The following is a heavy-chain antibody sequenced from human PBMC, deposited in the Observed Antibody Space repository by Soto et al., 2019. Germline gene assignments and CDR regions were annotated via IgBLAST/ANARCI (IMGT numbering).Heavy chain of an antibody. J-gene: IGHJ4*02. CDR1: GFTFSSYA. D-gene: IGHD2-2*02. CDR2: ISYDGSNK. Sequence: GGSLRLSCAASGFTFSSYAMHWVRQAPGKGLEWVAVISYDGSNKYYADSVKGRFTISRDNSKNTLYLQMNSLRAEDTAVYYCARLSDCSSTSCHIDYWGQGTLVTVSS. V-gene: IGHV3-30-3*01. CDR3: ARLSDCSSTSCHIDY.